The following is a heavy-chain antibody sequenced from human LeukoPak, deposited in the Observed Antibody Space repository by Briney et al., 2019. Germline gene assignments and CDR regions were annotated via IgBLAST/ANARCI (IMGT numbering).Heavy chain of an antibody. D-gene: IGHD4-17*01. J-gene: IGHJ3*02. CDR3: ARDSNYGDTGDAFDI. V-gene: IGHV3-21*01. CDR2: ISSSSSYI. Sequence: GGSLRLSCAASGFTFSSYSMNWVRQAPGKGLEWVSSISSSSSYIYYADSVKGRFTISRDNAKNSLYLQMNSLRAEDTAVYYCARDSNYGDTGDAFDIWGQGTMVTVSS. CDR1: GFTFSSYS.